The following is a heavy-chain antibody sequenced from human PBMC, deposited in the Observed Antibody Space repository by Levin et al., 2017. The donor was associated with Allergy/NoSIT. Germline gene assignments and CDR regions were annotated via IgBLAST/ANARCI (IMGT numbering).Heavy chain of an antibody. CDR2: IKQDGSEK. V-gene: IGHV3-7*04. Sequence: GGSLRLSCAASGFTFSSYWMSWVRQAPGKGLEWVANIKQDGSEKYYVDSVKGRFTISRDNAKNSLYLQMNSLRAEDTAVYYCARGTEGYSSSWYFWFDPWGQGTLVTVSS. CDR3: ARGTEGYSSSWYFWFDP. D-gene: IGHD6-13*01. CDR1: GFTFSSYW. J-gene: IGHJ5*02.